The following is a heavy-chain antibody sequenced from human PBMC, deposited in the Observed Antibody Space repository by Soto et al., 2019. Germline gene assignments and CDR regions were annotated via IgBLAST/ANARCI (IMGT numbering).Heavy chain of an antibody. Sequence: GGSLRLSCTASGFTFSTSWMHWVRQAPGKGLVWVSRINGDGGTTNCADSVKGRFTISRDNTKNTLYLQLNSLTAEDTAVYFCARAGYYRFDDWGQGTLVTVSS. J-gene: IGHJ4*02. D-gene: IGHD3-9*01. V-gene: IGHV3-74*01. CDR1: GFTFSTSW. CDR2: INGDGGTT. CDR3: ARAGYYRFDD.